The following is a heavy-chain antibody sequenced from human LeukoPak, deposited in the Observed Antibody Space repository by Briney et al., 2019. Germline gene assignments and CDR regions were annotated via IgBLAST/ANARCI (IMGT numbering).Heavy chain of an antibody. CDR2: IHHSGST. CDR1: GGSISSGGYY. J-gene: IGHJ2*01. CDR3: AREPDRDSNYAHWYFDL. V-gene: IGHV4-30-2*01. Sequence: PSQTLSLTCTVSGGSISSGGYYWSWIRQPPGKGLEWIGYIHHSGSTYYNPSLKSRVTISVDRSKNQFSLKLSSVTAADTAVYYCAREPDRDSNYAHWYFDLWGRGTLVTVSS. D-gene: IGHD4-11*01.